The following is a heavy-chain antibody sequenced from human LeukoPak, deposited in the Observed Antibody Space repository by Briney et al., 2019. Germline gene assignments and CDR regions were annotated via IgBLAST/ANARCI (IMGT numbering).Heavy chain of an antibody. Sequence: PGGSLRLSCAASGFTFSNYWMLWVRQGPGKGLVWVSNINTDGSITNYADSVKGRFSISRDNAKNTLHLQMNSLRAEDTAVYYCGRDNNYKVDVWGKGTTVTVSS. CDR1: GFTFSNYW. J-gene: IGHJ6*04. V-gene: IGHV3-74*01. CDR3: GRDNNYKVDV. D-gene: IGHD5-24*01. CDR2: INTDGSIT.